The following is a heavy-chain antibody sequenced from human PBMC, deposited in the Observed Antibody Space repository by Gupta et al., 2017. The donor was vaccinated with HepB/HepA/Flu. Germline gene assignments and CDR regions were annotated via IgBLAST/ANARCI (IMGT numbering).Heavy chain of an antibody. Sequence: QVQLVESGGGVVQPGRSLRLYCAASGFTFSSYALHWVRQAPAKGLEWVAVISYDGSNKYYADPLKGRFTISRDNSKNTLYLQMNSLRAEDTAVYYCARPPGVITGNTEGYGWFDPWGQGTLVTVSS. CDR2: ISYDGSNK. CDR1: GFTFSSYA. CDR3: ARPPGVITGNTEGYGWFDP. V-gene: IGHV3-30-3*01. D-gene: IGHD1-20*01. J-gene: IGHJ5*02.